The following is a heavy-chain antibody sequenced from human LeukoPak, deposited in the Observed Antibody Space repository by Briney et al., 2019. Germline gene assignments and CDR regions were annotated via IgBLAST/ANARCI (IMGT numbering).Heavy chain of an antibody. V-gene: IGHV3-66*01. D-gene: IGHD3-10*01. CDR1: GFTVSSNY. CDR2: IYSDGST. J-gene: IGHJ4*02. CDR3: ARRVLYYYGSGSYDY. Sequence: PGGSLRLSCAASGFTVSSNYMSWVRQAPGKGLEWVSIIYSDGSTYYADSVKGRFTISRDNSKNTLYLQMNSLRAEDTAVYYCARRVLYYYGSGSYDYWGQGTLVTVSS.